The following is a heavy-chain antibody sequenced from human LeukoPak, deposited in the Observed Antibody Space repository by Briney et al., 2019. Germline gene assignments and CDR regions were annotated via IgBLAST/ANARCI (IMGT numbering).Heavy chain of an antibody. CDR1: GGSFSGYY. CDR2: INHSGST. D-gene: IGHD3-16*01. V-gene: IGHV4-34*01. CDR3: ASGALGVVFDY. Sequence: SETLSLTCAVYGGSFSGYYWSWIRQPPGKGLEWIGEINHSGSTNYNPSLKSRVTISVDTSKNQFSLKLSSVTAADTAVYYCASGALGVVFDYWGQGTLVTVSS. J-gene: IGHJ4*02.